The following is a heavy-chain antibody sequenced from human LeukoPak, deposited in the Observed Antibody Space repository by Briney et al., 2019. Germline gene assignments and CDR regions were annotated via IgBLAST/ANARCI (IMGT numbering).Heavy chain of an antibody. J-gene: IGHJ6*02. CDR3: ARVSGVRDYYYYGMDV. Sequence: SETLSLTCTVSGGSISSYYWSWIRQPAGKGLEWIVRIYTSGSTNYNPSLKSRVTMSVDTSKNQFSLKLSSVTAADTAVYYCARVSGVRDYYYYGMDVWGQGTTVTVSS. CDR1: GGSISSYY. CDR2: IYTSGST. D-gene: IGHD5-12*01. V-gene: IGHV4-4*07.